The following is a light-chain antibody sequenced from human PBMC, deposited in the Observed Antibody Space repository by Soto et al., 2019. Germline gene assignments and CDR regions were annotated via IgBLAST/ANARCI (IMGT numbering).Light chain of an antibody. V-gene: IGLV1-44*01. CDR2: SNN. CDR1: SSKIGSNT. CDR3: AAWDDSLNGHVV. Sequence: QAVVTQPPSASGTPGQRVTISCSGSSSKIGSNTVNWYQQLPGTAPKLLIYSNNQRPSGVPDRFSGSKSGTSASLAISGLQSKDEADYYCAAWDDSLNGHVVFGGGTKLTVL. J-gene: IGLJ2*01.